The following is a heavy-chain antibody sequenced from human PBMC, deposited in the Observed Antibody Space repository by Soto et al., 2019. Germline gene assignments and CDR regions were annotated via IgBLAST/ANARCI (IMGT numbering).Heavy chain of an antibody. CDR1: GGSISSGGYY. V-gene: IGHV4-31*03. Sequence: SETLSLTCTVSGGSISSGGYYWSWIRQHPGKGLEWIGYIYYSGSTYYNPSLKSRVTISVDTSKNQFSLKLSSVTAADTAVYYCARDQGAPHRQFDPWGRGTLVTVSS. CDR2: IYYSGST. J-gene: IGHJ5*02. CDR3: ARDQGAPHRQFDP.